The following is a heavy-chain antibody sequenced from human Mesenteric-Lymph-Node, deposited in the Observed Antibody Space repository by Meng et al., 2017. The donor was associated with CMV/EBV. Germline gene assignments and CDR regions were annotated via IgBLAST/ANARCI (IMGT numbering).Heavy chain of an antibody. CDR1: GGSIIGYF. D-gene: IGHD2-2*01. CDR2: ISHAGTT. J-gene: IGHJ4*02. Sequence: SETLSLTCGVYGGSIIGYFWSWIRQPPGKGLEWIGEISHAGTTNYNPSLKSRVTLSLDMSKNQFSLNLSSVTAADTAVYYCARAHRYCSSTSCLYYFDYWGQGTLVTVSS. CDR3: ARAHRYCSSTSCLYYFDY. V-gene: IGHV4-34*01.